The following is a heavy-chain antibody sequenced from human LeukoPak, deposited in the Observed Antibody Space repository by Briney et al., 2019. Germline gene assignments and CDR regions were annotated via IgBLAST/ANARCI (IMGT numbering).Heavy chain of an antibody. J-gene: IGHJ1*01. CDR1: GGTFSSYP. D-gene: IGHD6-6*01. CDR3: TRGSSSQYFQY. V-gene: IGHV1-18*01. CDR2: ISAYSGNT. Sequence: GASVKVSCRASGGTFSSYPISWVRQAPGQGLEWLGWISAYSGNTNYAQKVQGRVTMTTDASTNTAYMELASLRPDDTAIYYCTRGSSSQYFQYWGQGTLVTVSS.